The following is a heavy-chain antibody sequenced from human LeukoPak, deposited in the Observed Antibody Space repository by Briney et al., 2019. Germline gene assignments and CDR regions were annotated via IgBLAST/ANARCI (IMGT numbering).Heavy chain of an antibody. CDR2: INHSGST. CDR3: ARAAPPFGELNNWFDP. D-gene: IGHD3-10*01. V-gene: IGHV4-34*01. J-gene: IGHJ5*02. CDR1: GGSFSGYY. Sequence: SETLSLTCAVYGGSFSGYYWSWIRQPPGKGLEWIGEINHSGSTNYNPSLKSRVTISVDTSKNQFSLKLSSVTAADTAVYYCARAAPPFGELNNWFDPWGQGTLVTVSS.